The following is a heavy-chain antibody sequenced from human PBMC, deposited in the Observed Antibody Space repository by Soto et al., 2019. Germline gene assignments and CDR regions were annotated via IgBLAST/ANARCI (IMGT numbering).Heavy chain of an antibody. J-gene: IGHJ4*02. D-gene: IGHD2-2*01. CDR1: GFTFSSYA. V-gene: IGHV3-64*01. Sequence: GGSLRLSCAASGFTFSSYAMHWVRQAPGKGLEYVSAISSNGGSTYYANSVKGRFTISRDNSKNTLYLQMGSLRAEDMAVYYCARSAGYCSSTSCFNFDYWGQGTLVTVSS. CDR3: ARSAGYCSSTSCFNFDY. CDR2: ISSNGGST.